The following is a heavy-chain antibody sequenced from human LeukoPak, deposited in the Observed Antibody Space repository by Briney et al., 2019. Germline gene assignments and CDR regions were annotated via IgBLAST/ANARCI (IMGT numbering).Heavy chain of an antibody. D-gene: IGHD4-17*01. Sequence: GGSLRLSCAASGFTFDDYGMSWVRQAPGKGLEWISYISHSSSAMYYADSVKGRFTISRDNAKNSLFLQMSSLRAEDTALYYCARGTVTQDWYFDLWGRGTLVTVSS. CDR2: ISHSSSAM. CDR3: ARGTVTQDWYFDL. J-gene: IGHJ2*01. CDR1: GFTFDDYG. V-gene: IGHV3-48*01.